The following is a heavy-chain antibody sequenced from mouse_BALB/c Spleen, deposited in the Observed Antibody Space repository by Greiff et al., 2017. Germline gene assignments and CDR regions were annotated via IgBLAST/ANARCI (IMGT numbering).Heavy chain of an antibody. J-gene: IGHJ4*01. CDR1: GFNIKDTY. CDR3: TRRAYRYDYYAMDY. Sequence: EVQLQQSGAELVKPGASVKLSCTASGFNIKDTYMHWVKQRPEQGLEWIGRIDPANGNTKYDPKFQGKATITADTSSNTAYLQLSSLTSEDTAVYYCTRRAYRYDYYAMDYWGQGTSVTVSS. D-gene: IGHD2-14*01. V-gene: IGHV14-3*02. CDR2: IDPANGNT.